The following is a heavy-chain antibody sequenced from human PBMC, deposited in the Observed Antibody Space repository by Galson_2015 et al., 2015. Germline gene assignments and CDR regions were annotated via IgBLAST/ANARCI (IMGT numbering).Heavy chain of an antibody. J-gene: IGHJ5*02. CDR2: IYNSGSS. CDR1: GGSISSSSHY. CDR3: ARRRNNWFDP. V-gene: IGHV4-39*01. Sequence: SETLSHTCTVSGGSISSSSHYWGWIRQPPGKGLEWIGSIYNSGSSYYNPSLKSRGSISVDTSKNQFSLKLRSVTAADTAVYYCARRRNNWFDPWGQGILVTVSS.